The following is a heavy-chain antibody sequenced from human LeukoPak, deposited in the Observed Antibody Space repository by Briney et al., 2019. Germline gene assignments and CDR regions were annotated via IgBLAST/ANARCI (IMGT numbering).Heavy chain of an antibody. CDR2: INSSNSHI. Sequence: GGSQRLSCVGSGFTFNSYRMNWVRQAPGKGLEWVSYINSSNSHIYYADSVKGRFTISRDYDKNSLYQQMSRLRDEEPAVYYCASAELWLGGSDKWSFDYWGEGALVTVSS. D-gene: IGHD3-10*01. V-gene: IGHV3-48*02. CDR3: ASAELWLGGSDKWSFDY. CDR1: GFTFNSYR. J-gene: IGHJ4*02.